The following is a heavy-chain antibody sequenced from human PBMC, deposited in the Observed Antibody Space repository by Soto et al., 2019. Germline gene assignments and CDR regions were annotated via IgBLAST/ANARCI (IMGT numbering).Heavy chain of an antibody. J-gene: IGHJ4*02. CDR3: AREVGTPFDY. CDR2: IYHSGST. Sequence: SETLSLTCAVSGGSISSGGYSWSWIRQPPGKGLEWIGYIYHSGSTYYNPSPKSRVTISVDRSKNQFSLKLSSVTAADKAVYYCAREVGTPFDYWGQGTLVTVSS. CDR1: GGSISSGGYS. D-gene: IGHD1-7*01. V-gene: IGHV4-30-2*01.